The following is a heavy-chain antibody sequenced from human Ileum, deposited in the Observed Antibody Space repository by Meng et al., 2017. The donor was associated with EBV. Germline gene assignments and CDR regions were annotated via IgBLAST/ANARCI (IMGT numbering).Heavy chain of an antibody. D-gene: IGHD6-19*01. CDR1: GYTFTHHG. CDR3: ARDPSNTSGRYAYFDY. Sequence: QLQLVQSGAEVKKPGASVRVSCKASGYTFTHHGISWIRQAPGQGLEWMGWISCYNGDTNCAQKLQGRVTMTSDTSTNTAYMDLRGLRSDDTAVYYCARDPSNTSGRYAYFDYWGQGTLVTVYS. V-gene: IGHV1-18*01. CDR2: ISCYNGDT. J-gene: IGHJ4*02.